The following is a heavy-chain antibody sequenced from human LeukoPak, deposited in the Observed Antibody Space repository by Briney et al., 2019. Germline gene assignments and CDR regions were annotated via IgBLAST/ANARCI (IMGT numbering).Heavy chain of an antibody. CDR1: GRSFSGYY. CDR3: ARGKAYEAAGLRY. Sequence: SETLSFTCAVYGRSFSGYYWSWIRQPPGKVLEWIGEINHSGSTNYNPSLKSRVTISVDTSKNQFSLKLSSVTAADTAVYYCARGKAYEAAGLRYWGQGTLVTVS. D-gene: IGHD6-13*01. J-gene: IGHJ4*02. V-gene: IGHV4-34*01. CDR2: INHSGST.